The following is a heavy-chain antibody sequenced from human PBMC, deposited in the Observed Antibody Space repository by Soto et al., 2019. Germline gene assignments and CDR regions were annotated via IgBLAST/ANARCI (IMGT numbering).Heavy chain of an antibody. Sequence: EVQLLESGGGLVQPGGSLRLSCAASGFTFSSYAMSWVRQAPGKGLEWVSAISGSGGSTYYADSVKGRFTISRDNSKNTLYLQMNSLRAEDTAVYYCAKDETSYYDSSGYLKNYYYGMDVWGQGTTVTVSS. D-gene: IGHD3-22*01. V-gene: IGHV3-23*01. CDR3: AKDETSYYDSSGYLKNYYYGMDV. CDR1: GFTFSSYA. J-gene: IGHJ6*02. CDR2: ISGSGGST.